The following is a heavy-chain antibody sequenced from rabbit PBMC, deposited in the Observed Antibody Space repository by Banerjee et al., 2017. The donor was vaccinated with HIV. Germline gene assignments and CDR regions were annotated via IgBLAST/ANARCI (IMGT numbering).Heavy chain of an antibody. D-gene: IGHD6-1*01. V-gene: IGHV1S45*01. CDR2: IYTGSSGST. CDR3: AREGADWSSYDYGNL. J-gene: IGHJ4*01. Sequence: QEQLVESGGDLVKPGASLTLTCTASGFSFSNNQYMCWVRQAPGKGLEWIACIYTGSSGSTYYATWAKGRFTISKTSSTTVTLQMTSLTAADTATYFCAREGADWSSYDYGNLWGQGTLVTVS. CDR1: GFSFSNNQY.